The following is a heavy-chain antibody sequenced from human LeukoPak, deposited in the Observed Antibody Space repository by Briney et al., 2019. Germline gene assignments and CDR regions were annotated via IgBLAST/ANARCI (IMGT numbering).Heavy chain of an antibody. CDR3: ARQPSVWSGYYPFDY. D-gene: IGHD3-3*01. J-gene: IGHJ4*02. CDR1: GGTFISYA. V-gene: IGHV1-69*13. Sequence: SVKVSCKASGGTFISYAISWVRQAPGQGLEWMGGTIPIFGTANYAQKFQGRVTITADESTSTAYMELSSLRSEDTAVYYCARQPSVWSGYYPFDYWGQGTLVTVSS. CDR2: TIPIFGTA.